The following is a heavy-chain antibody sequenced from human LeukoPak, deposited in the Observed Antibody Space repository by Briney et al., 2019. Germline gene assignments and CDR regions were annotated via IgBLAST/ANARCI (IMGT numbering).Heavy chain of an antibody. CDR3: AKDGYNYDSSGHFDY. D-gene: IGHD3-22*01. CDR2: ISGSGGAT. J-gene: IGHJ4*02. V-gene: IGHV3-23*01. CDR1: GFTFSTYA. Sequence: PGGSLRLSCAASGFTFSTYAMHWVRQPPGKGRERVSAISGSGGATYHADADSVKGRFIISRDNSQNTLYLQINSLRVEDTAVYYCAKDGYNYDSSGHFDYWGQGTLVTVSS.